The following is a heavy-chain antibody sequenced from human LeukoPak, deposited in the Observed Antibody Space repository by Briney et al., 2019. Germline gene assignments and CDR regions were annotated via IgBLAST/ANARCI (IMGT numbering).Heavy chain of an antibody. D-gene: IGHD6-19*01. V-gene: IGHV4-59*01. CDR3: ARTQEAGYSSGWYDSYYYYYMDV. Sequence: SETLSLTCTVSGGSISSYYWSWIRQPPGKGLEWIGYIHYTGSTNYNPSPRSRVTISVDTSKNQFSLKLSSVTAADTAVYYCARTQEAGYSSGWYDSYYYYYMDVWGKGTTVTISS. J-gene: IGHJ6*03. CDR1: GGSISSYY. CDR2: IHYTGST.